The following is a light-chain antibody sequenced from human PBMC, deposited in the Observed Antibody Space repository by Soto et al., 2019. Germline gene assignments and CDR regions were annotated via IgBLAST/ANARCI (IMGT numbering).Light chain of an antibody. V-gene: IGLV1-40*01. J-gene: IGLJ1*01. CDR1: SSNFGAGYD. CDR3: QSYDSSLSAYV. Sequence: QCVLTQPPSLSGAPGQRVTISCTGSSSNFGAGYDVHWYQQLPGTAPKLLIYGTTNRPSGVPDRFSGSKSGTSASLAITGLQAEDEADYYCQSYDSSLSAYVFGTGTKVTVL. CDR2: GTT.